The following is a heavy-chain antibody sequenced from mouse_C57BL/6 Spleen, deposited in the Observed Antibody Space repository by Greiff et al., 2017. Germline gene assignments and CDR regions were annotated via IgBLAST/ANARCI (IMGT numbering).Heavy chain of an antibody. J-gene: IGHJ1*03. CDR2: IYPSDSET. CDR1: GYTFTSYW. Sequence: QVHVKQPGAELVRPGSSVKLSCKASGYTFTSYWMDWVKQRPGQGLEWIGNIYPSDSETHYNQKFKDKATLTVDKSSSTAYMQLSSLTSEDSAVYYCARLVIYSNFWYFDVWGTGTTVTVSS. CDR3: ARLVIYSNFWYFDV. D-gene: IGHD2-5*01. V-gene: IGHV1-61*01.